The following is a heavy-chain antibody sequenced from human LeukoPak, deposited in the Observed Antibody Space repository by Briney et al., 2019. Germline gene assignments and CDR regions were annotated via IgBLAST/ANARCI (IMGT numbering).Heavy chain of an antibody. V-gene: IGHV3-21*01. Sequence: GGSLRLSCAGSGFTFSSYSMNWVRQAPGKGLEWVSSISSSSSYIYYADSVKGRFTISRDNARNSLYLQMNSLRAEDTVVYYCAGYVSSGRRDAFDIWGQGTMVTVSS. D-gene: IGHD3-22*01. CDR2: ISSSSSYI. CDR1: GFTFSSYS. J-gene: IGHJ3*02. CDR3: AGYVSSGRRDAFDI.